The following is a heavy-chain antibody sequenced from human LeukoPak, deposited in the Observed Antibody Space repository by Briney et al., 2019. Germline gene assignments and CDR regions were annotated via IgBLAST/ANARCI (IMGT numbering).Heavy chain of an antibody. CDR3: ATDSHYAFDF. D-gene: IGHD4-17*01. V-gene: IGHV3-48*02. CDR1: GFTFSSCP. Sequence: GGSLRLSCAAFGFTFSSCPMNWVRQAPGKGLEWVSNVRPGDSARFYADSVRGRFTISRDDAKNSLYLQMNSLRDEDTAVYYCATDSHYAFDFWGLGTLVTVSS. J-gene: IGHJ4*02. CDR2: VRPGDSAR.